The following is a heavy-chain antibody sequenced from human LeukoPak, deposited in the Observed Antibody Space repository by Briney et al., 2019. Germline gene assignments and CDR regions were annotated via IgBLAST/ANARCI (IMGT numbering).Heavy chain of an antibody. CDR2: IIPIFGIA. CDR3: ARDRIKGEQQLVQDY. CDR1: GGTFSSYA. V-gene: IGHV1-69*04. D-gene: IGHD6-13*01. J-gene: IGHJ4*02. Sequence: ASVKVSCKASGGTFSSYAISWVRQAPGQGLEWMGRIIPIFGIANYARKFQGRVTITADKSTSTACMELSSLRSEDAAVYYCARDRIKGEQQLVQDYWGQGTLVTVSS.